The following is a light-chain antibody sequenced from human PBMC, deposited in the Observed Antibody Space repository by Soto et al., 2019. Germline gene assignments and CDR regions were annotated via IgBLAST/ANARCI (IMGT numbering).Light chain of an antibody. CDR1: QSVSSGY. J-gene: IGKJ5*01. CDR3: QQYGSSPRIT. Sequence: EIVMTQSPATLSVSPGERATLSCRASQSVSSGYLAWYQQKPGQAPRLLICGASSRATGIPDRFSGSGSGTDFILTVSRLEPEDFAVYYCQQYGSSPRITFGQGTRLEI. V-gene: IGKV3-20*01. CDR2: GAS.